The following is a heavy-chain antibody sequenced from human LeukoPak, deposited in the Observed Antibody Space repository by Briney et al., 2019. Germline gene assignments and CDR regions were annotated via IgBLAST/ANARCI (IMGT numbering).Heavy chain of an antibody. CDR2: IYPGDSDT. CDR3: ARLRASSSSEYYFDY. D-gene: IGHD6-6*01. CDR1: GYSFTSYW. Sequence: GESLKISCNGSGYSFTSYWIGWVRQMPGKGLEWMGIIYPGDSDTRYSPSFQGQVTISADKSISTAYLQWSSLKASDTAMYYCARLRASSSSEYYFDYWGQGTLVTVSS. V-gene: IGHV5-51*01. J-gene: IGHJ4*02.